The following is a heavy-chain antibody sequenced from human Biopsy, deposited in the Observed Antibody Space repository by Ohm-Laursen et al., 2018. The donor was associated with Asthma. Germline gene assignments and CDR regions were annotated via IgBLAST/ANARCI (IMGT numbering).Heavy chain of an antibody. Sequence: ETSVKVSCKASGYPLTDYYVHWVRQAPGQGLEWMGRIDPNSGGTNYAQKFLGRVTMTRDTSVNTAFMVLSRLRSDDTAVYYCARIKIRIGAGTDRYFDLWGRGTLVTVSS. CDR3: ARIKIRIGAGTDRYFDL. V-gene: IGHV1-2*06. CDR2: IDPNSGGT. CDR1: GYPLTDYY. D-gene: IGHD3-16*01. J-gene: IGHJ2*01.